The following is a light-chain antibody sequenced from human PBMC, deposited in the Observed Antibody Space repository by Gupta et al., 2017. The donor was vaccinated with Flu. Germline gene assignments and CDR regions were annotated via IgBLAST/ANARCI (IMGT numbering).Light chain of an antibody. CDR2: DAS. CDR3: QQFNSAPLT. J-gene: IGKJ5*01. V-gene: IGKV1D-16*01. Sequence: DIQLTPSPSSLSASVGDRITITCRASQDISTWLAWYQQRPEKAPKALIYDASTLQSGVPSRFSGGGSGTDFTLTITRLQPEDFATYYCQQFNSAPLTFGRGTRLEMK. CDR1: QDISTW.